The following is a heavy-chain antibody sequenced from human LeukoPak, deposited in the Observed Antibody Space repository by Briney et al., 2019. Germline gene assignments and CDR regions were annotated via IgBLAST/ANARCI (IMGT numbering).Heavy chain of an antibody. D-gene: IGHD2-2*01. CDR3: ARDKYCSSTSCYLLDY. Sequence: DGSTTSYADSVNGPFTISRDNAKNTLYLQMNSLRAEDTAVYYCARDKYCSSTSCYLLDYWGQGTLVTVSS. J-gene: IGHJ4*02. CDR2: DGSTT. V-gene: IGHV3-74*01.